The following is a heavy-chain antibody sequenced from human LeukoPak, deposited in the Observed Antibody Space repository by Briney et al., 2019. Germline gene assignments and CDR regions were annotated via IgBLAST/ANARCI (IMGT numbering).Heavy chain of an antibody. D-gene: IGHD2-15*01. CDR1: GGSFSGYY. V-gene: IGHV4-59*12. Sequence: PSETLSLTCAVYGGSFSGYYWSWIRQPPGKGLEWIGYIYYSGSTYYNPSLKSRVTISVDTSKNQFSLKLSSVTAADTAVYYCARARYSGYDCRGGSCYYFDYWGQGTLVTVSS. J-gene: IGHJ4*02. CDR2: IYYSGST. CDR3: ARARYSGYDCRGGSCYYFDY.